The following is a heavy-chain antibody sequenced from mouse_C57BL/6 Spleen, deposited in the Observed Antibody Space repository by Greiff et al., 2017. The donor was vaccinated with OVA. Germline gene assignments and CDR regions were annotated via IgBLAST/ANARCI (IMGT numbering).Heavy chain of an antibody. CDR2: ISYDGSN. CDR1: GYSITSGYY. Sequence: EVKLLESGPGLVKPSQSLSLTCSVTGYSITSGYYWNWIRQFPGNKLEWMGYISYDGSNNYNPSLKNRISITRDTSKNQFFLKLNSVTTEDTATYYCARGGLLRGVDYWGQGTSVTVSS. V-gene: IGHV3-6*01. CDR3: ARGGLLRGVDY. D-gene: IGHD2-10*01. J-gene: IGHJ4*01.